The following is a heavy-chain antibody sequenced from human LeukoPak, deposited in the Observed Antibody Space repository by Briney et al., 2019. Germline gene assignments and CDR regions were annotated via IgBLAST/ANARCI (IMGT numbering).Heavy chain of an antibody. CDR1: GFTFPNAW. CDR2: IKAKADGETT. D-gene: IGHD1-1*01. Sequence: GGSLRLSCAASGFTFPNAWMSWVRRAPGKGLEWVGRIKAKADGETTDYAAPVKGRFTISRDDSKNTLYLQLSSLRTEDTAVYMCCRHWDYWGQGTQVTVSS. J-gene: IGHJ4*02. V-gene: IGHV3-15*01. CDR3: CRHWDY.